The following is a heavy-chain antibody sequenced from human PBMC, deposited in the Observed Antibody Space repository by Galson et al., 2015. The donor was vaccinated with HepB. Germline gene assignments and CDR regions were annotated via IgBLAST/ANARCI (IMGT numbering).Heavy chain of an antibody. CDR2: INAGNGNT. D-gene: IGHD1-1*01. Sequence: SVKVSCKASGYTFTSYAMHWVRQAPGQRLEWMGWINAGNGNTKYSQKFQGRVTITRDTSASTAYMELSSLRSEDTAVYYCAREGGWNARILTSYYFDYWGQGTLVTVSS. J-gene: IGHJ4*02. CDR3: AREGGWNARILTSYYFDY. V-gene: IGHV1-3*01. CDR1: GYTFTSYA.